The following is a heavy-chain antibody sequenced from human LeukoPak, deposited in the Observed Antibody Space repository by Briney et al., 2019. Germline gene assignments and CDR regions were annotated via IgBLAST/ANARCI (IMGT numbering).Heavy chain of an antibody. V-gene: IGHV1-69*06. Sequence: SVKVSCKASGGTFSSYAISWVRQAPGQGLEWMGGIIPIFGTANYAQKFQGRVTITADKSTSTAYMELSSLRSEGTAVYYCARDDMNPLTGWSWFDPWGQGTLVTVSS. CDR2: IIPIFGTA. J-gene: IGHJ5*02. D-gene: IGHD1-20*01. CDR1: GGTFSSYA. CDR3: ARDDMNPLTGWSWFDP.